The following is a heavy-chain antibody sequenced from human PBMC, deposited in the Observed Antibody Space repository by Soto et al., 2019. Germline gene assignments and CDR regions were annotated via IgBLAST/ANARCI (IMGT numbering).Heavy chain of an antibody. CDR1: GGSFSAYY. CDR3: ARCSVDTVDSRGCVAD. CDR2: INHSGGT. Sequence: PETLSLTCAVYGGSFSAYYWSWIRQPPGKGLEWIGEINHSGGTSYNPSLKSRVTISVDTSKSQFSLKLTSVTAADRAVYYCARCSVDTVDSRGCVADWAKGTSVTGS. J-gene: IGHJ4*02. D-gene: IGHD3-22*01. V-gene: IGHV4-34*01.